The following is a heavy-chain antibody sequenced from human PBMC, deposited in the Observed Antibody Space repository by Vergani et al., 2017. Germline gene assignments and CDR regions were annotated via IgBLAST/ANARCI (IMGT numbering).Heavy chain of an antibody. Sequence: QVQVVQSGAEVKKSGASVKVSCKTSGYTFSNYYMHWVRQAPGQGLEWMGIINPSGGHTNYAQKFQGRVTMTRDTSTSTVYMELSSLRSEDTAIYYCSRGDYGILTGYRYWGKGPLVTVSA. CDR3: SRGDYGILTGYRY. D-gene: IGHD3-9*01. CDR1: GYTFSNYY. CDR2: INPSGGHT. J-gene: IGHJ4*02. V-gene: IGHV1-46*03.